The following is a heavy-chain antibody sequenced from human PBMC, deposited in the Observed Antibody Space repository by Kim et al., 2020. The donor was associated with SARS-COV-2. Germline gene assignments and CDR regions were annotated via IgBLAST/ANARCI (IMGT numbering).Heavy chain of an antibody. Sequence: ASVKVFCKASGYTFTSYAMHWVRQAPGQRLEWMGWINAGNGNTKYSQKFQGRVTITRDTSASTAYMELSSLRSEDTAVYYCARGGYCSGGSCYPSGNWGQGTLVTVST. CDR2: INAGNGNT. D-gene: IGHD2-15*01. V-gene: IGHV1-3*01. CDR1: GYTFTSYA. J-gene: IGHJ4*02. CDR3: ARGGYCSGGSCYPSGN.